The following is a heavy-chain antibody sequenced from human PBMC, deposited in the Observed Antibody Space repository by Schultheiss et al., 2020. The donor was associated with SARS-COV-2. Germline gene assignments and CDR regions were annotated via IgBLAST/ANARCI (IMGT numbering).Heavy chain of an antibody. J-gene: IGHJ4*02. Sequence: SETLSLTCAVYGGSFSGYYWSWIRQPPGKGLEWIGYIYNTGSTSYNSSLKSRVTISVDTSKSQFSLKLSSMTAADTALYYCARSTTTVTAVFDSWGQGTLVTVSS. CDR3: ARSTTTVTAVFDS. V-gene: IGHV4-34*01. CDR2: IYNTGST. D-gene: IGHD4-17*01. CDR1: GGSFSGYY.